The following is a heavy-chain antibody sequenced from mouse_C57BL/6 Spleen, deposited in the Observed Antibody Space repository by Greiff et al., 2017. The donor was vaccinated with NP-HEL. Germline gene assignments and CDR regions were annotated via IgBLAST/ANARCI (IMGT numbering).Heavy chain of an antibody. V-gene: IGHV1-50*01. CDR2: IDPSDSYT. CDR3: ASGYYPSYAMDY. D-gene: IGHD2-3*01. CDR1: GYTFTSYW. Sequence: QVQLQQSGAELVKPGASVKLSCKASGYTFTSYWMQWVKQRPGQGLEWIGEIDPSDSYTNYNQKFKGKATLTVDTSSSTAYMQLSSLTSEDSAVYYCASGYYPSYAMDYWGQGTSVTVSS. J-gene: IGHJ4*01.